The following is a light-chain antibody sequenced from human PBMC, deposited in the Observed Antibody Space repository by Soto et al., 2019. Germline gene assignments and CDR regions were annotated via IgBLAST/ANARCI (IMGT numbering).Light chain of an antibody. V-gene: IGKV2-30*01. Sequence: DVLMTQSPLSLPVTLGQPASISCRSSQSLVSSDGNTYLNWYQQRAGQSPRRLIYKVSNRDSGVPDRFSGSESGTDFTLKISRVGAEDVGVYYCLRGSHGPWTFGQGTKVEI. CDR3: LRGSHGPWT. CDR2: KVS. CDR1: QSLVSSDGNTY. J-gene: IGKJ1*01.